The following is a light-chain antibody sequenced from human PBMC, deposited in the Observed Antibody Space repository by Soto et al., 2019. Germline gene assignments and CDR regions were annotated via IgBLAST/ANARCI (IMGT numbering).Light chain of an antibody. CDR3: QQRSHWVT. CDR1: QSVGSY. CDR2: DAL. Sequence: EIVLTQSPATLSLSPGERATLSCRASQSVGSYLAWYQQKPGQAPRLLIYDALNRATGIPARFSGSGSGTDFTLTISSLEPEDFAVYYCQQRSHWVTFGGGTKVEIK. V-gene: IGKV3-11*01. J-gene: IGKJ4*01.